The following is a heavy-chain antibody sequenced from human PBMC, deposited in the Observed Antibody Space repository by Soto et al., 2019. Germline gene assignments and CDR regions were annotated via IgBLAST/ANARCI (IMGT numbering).Heavy chain of an antibody. CDR1: GGSISSGGYY. Sequence: QVQLQESGPGLVKPSQTLSLTCTVSGGSISSGGYYWNWIRQRPGKGLEWIGHIYYSGSTYYNPSLKSRVTISVDTSKNQISLKLSSVTAADTAVYYCARSAPKAPTFDIWGQGTMVTVFS. CDR3: ARSAPKAPTFDI. CDR2: IYYSGST. J-gene: IGHJ3*02. V-gene: IGHV4-31*03.